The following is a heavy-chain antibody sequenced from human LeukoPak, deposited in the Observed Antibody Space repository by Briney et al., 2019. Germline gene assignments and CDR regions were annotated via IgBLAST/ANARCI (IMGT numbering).Heavy chain of an antibody. V-gene: IGHV4-59*01. Sequence: PSETLSLTCTVSGGSISSYYWSWLRQPPGKGLEWIGYIYYSGSTNYNPSLKSRVTISVDTSKNQFSLKLSSVTAADTAVYYCARDRGGPERGYFDYWGQGTLVTVSS. CDR1: GGSISSYY. D-gene: IGHD1-14*01. CDR2: IYYSGST. CDR3: ARDRGGPERGYFDY. J-gene: IGHJ4*02.